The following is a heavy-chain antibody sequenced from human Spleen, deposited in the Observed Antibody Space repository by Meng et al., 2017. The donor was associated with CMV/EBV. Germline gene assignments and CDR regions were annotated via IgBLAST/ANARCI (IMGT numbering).Heavy chain of an antibody. CDR2: IWYDGSNK. Sequence: LSCAASGFTFSSYGMHWVRQAPGKGLEWVAVIWYDGSNKYYADSVKGRFTISRDNSKNTLYLQMNSLRAEDTAVYYCAKDRDSSSFDYWGQGTLVTVSS. CDR3: AKDRDSSSFDY. D-gene: IGHD6-6*01. CDR1: GFTFSSYG. J-gene: IGHJ4*02. V-gene: IGHV3-33*06.